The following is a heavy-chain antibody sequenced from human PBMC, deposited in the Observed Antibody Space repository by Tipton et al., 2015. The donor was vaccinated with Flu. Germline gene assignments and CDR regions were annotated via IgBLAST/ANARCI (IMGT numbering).Heavy chain of an antibody. J-gene: IGHJ6*02. CDR1: GYTFSIYD. Sequence: QVQLVQSGAEVKKPGASVKVSCKASGYTFSIYDISWVRQAPGQGLEWMGWISKNSVNTNYAQKFQGRLTLTTDTSTNIAYMELRSLTSDDTAVYYCAGGGGSDPRGLDVWGHGTTVTVSS. CDR3: AGGGGSDPRGLDV. CDR2: ISKNSVNT. V-gene: IGHV1-18*04. D-gene: IGHD2-21*02.